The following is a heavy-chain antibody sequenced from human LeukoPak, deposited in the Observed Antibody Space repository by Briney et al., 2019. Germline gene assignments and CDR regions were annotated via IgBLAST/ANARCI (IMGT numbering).Heavy chain of an antibody. CDR1: GYTFTGYY. CDR3: ARPSSIAARPQFDY. D-gene: IGHD6-6*01. CDR2: INPNSGGT. J-gene: IGHJ4*02. V-gene: IGHV1-2*02. Sequence: GASVKVSCKASGYTFTGYYMHWVRQAPGQGLEWMGWINPNSGGTNYAQKFQGRVTMTRDTSISTAYMELSSLRSEDTAVYYCARPSSIAARPQFDYWGQGTLVTVSS.